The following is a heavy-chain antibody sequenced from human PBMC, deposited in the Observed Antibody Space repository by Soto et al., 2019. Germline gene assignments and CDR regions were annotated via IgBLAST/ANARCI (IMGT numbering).Heavy chain of an antibody. Sequence: EVQLVQSGAEVKKPGESQKISCKGSGYSFTSYWIGWVRQMPGKGLEWMGIIYPGDSDTRYSPSFQGQVTISADKSISTAYLQWSSLKASDTAMYYCAGRNYDILTGYYPDAFDIWGQGTMVTVSS. CDR2: IYPGDSDT. D-gene: IGHD3-9*01. J-gene: IGHJ3*02. CDR3: AGRNYDILTGYYPDAFDI. V-gene: IGHV5-51*03. CDR1: GYSFTSYW.